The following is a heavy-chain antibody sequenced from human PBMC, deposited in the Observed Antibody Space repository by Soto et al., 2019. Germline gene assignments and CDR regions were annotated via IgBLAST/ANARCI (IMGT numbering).Heavy chain of an antibody. CDR1: SDFIRSSNW. CDR2: IYHTGST. V-gene: IGHV4-4*02. J-gene: IGHJ6*03. CDR3: ARNIEDSTSYDYFYMDI. D-gene: IGHD6-6*01. Sequence: SETLSLPCTVSSDFIRSSNWWHWVSQSPGKGLEWIGEIYHTGSTSYNPSLRSRVTISVDKSKNQFSLKLTSVTAADTAIYYCARNIEDSTSYDYFYMDIWGKGTTDTVSS.